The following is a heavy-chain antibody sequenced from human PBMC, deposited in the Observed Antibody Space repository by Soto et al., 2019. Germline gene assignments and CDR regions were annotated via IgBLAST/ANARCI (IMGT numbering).Heavy chain of an antibody. D-gene: IGHD3-10*01. Sequence: GESLKISCKGSGYSFTNYWIGWVRQMPGKGLEWMGIIYPDDSDTRYSPSFQGQVTISADKSISTAYLQWSSLKASDTAMYYCARRTGSDYYGMDVWGQGTTVTVSS. CDR2: IYPDDSDT. V-gene: IGHV5-51*01. CDR1: GYSFTNYW. J-gene: IGHJ6*02. CDR3: ARRTGSDYYGMDV.